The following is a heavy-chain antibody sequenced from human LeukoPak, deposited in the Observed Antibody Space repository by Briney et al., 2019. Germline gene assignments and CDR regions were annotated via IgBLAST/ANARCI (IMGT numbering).Heavy chain of an antibody. J-gene: IGHJ4*02. D-gene: IGHD2-2*01. Sequence: GRSLRLSCAASGFTFSNYGMHWVRQAPGKGLEWVAVISYDGSNKYYADSVRGRFAISRDNSKNTLYLQMNSLRAEDTAVYYCAKAYGYCTTTSCSHEEFDYWGQGTLVTVSS. CDR3: AKAYGYCTTTSCSHEEFDY. V-gene: IGHV3-30*18. CDR1: GFTFSNYG. CDR2: ISYDGSNK.